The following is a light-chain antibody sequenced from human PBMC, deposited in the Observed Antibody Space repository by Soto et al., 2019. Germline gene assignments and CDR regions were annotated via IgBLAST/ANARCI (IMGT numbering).Light chain of an antibody. CDR1: QSVKSNY. Sequence: EIVLTQSPDALSLSPGERATLSCRASQSVKSNYFGWYQQIPGQAPRLLIYAISNRATGIPARFSGSGSGTDFILTITIQSPDDFVYYYRHQHSKPPRTFGQGTKVDIK. J-gene: IGKJ1*01. CDR3: HQHSKPPRT. CDR2: AIS. V-gene: IGKV3D-20*02.